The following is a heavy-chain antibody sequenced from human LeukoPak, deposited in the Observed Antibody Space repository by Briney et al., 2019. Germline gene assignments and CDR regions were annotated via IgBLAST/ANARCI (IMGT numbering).Heavy chain of an antibody. D-gene: IGHD6-19*01. CDR2: IIPILGIA. CDR1: GGTFSSYA. Sequence: ASVKVSCKASGGTFSSYAISWVRQAPGRGLEWMGRIIPILGIANYAQKFQGRVTITADKSTSTAYMELSSLRSEDTAVYYCARGQWLDPGDFDYWGQGTLVTVSS. CDR3: ARGQWLDPGDFDY. V-gene: IGHV1-69*04. J-gene: IGHJ4*02.